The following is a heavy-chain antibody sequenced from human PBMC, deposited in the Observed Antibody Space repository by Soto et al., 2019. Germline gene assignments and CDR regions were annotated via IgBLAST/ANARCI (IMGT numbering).Heavy chain of an antibody. CDR1: GGAITCYY. D-gene: IGHD6-6*01. J-gene: IGHJ3*02. V-gene: IGHV4-59*01. CDR2: VYFSGST. CDR3: SRERGAVPSIADAFDI. Sequence: SETLSLTCNVSGGAITCYYWNWIRQPPGKGLEWIGYVYFSGSTKYNPSLTSRVTISVEMSKKQFSLRLTSMTSADTAVYYCSRERGAVPSIADAFDIGGQGTMVPVSS.